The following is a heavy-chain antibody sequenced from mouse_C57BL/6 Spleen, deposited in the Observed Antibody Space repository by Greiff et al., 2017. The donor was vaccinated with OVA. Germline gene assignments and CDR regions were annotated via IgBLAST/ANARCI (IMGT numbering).Heavy chain of an antibody. D-gene: IGHD1-1*01. V-gene: IGHV1-42*01. Sequence: EVQLQQSGPELVKPGASVKISCKASGYSFTGYYMNWVKQSPEKSLEWIGEINPSTGGTTYNQKFKAKATLTVDKSSSTAYMQLKSLTSEDSAVYYCAGGYFTTVVGDWYFDVWGTGTTVTVSS. J-gene: IGHJ1*03. CDR2: INPSTGGT. CDR1: GYSFTGYY. CDR3: AGGYFTTVVGDWYFDV.